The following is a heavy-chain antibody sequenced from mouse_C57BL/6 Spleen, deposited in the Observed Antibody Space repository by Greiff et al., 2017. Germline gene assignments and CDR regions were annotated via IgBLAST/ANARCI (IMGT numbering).Heavy chain of an antibody. V-gene: IGHV1-69*01. Sequence: QVQLQQPGAELVMPGASVKLSCKASGYTFTSYWMHWVKQRPGQGLEWIGEIDPSDSYTNYNQKFQGKSTLTVYKSSRTAYMQLSSLTSEDSAVYYCSRYSYGSSWFAYWGKGTLVTVSA. CDR3: SRYSYGSSWFAY. D-gene: IGHD1-1*01. CDR2: IDPSDSYT. CDR1: GYTFTSYW. J-gene: IGHJ3*01.